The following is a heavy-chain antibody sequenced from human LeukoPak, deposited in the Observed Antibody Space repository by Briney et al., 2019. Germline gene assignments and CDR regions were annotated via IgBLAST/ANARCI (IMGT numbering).Heavy chain of an antibody. J-gene: IGHJ4*02. CDR3: ARAHRGGIAAAVVV. D-gene: IGHD6-13*01. CDR1: GYTFTSYD. Sequence: ASVKVSCKASGYTFTSYDINWVGQATGQGLEWMGWMNPNSGNTGYAQKFQGRVTITRNTSISTAYMELSSLRSEDTAVYYCARAHRGGIAAAVVVWGQGTLVTVSS. CDR2: MNPNSGNT. V-gene: IGHV1-8*03.